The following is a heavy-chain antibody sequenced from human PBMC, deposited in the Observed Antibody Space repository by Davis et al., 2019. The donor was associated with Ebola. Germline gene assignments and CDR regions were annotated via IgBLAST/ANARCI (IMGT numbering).Heavy chain of an antibody. V-gene: IGHV3-74*01. CDR3: AKAGWVWFGELLSREEGMDV. CDR1: GFTFSSYW. J-gene: IGHJ6*02. D-gene: IGHD3-10*01. Sequence: HTGGSLRLSCAASGFTFSSYWMHWVRQAPGKGLVWVSRINSDGSSTSYADSVKGRFTISRDNAKNTLYLQMDSLRAEDTALYYCAKAGWVWFGELLSREEGMDVWGQGTAVTVSS. CDR2: INSDGSST.